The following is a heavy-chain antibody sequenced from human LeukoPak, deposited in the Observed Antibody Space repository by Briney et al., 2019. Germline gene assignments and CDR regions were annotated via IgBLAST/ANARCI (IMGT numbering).Heavy chain of an antibody. CDR2: ISTSSVNT. D-gene: IGHD2-2*01. V-gene: IGHV1-18*01. CDR1: GHNFVNFG. Sequence: ASVKVSCKASGHNFVNFGISWVRQAPGQGLEWMGWISTSSVNTNYAQKFQGRLTMTTDTSTSTAYMELRSLRSDDTAVYYCTRDFDNPENSCPSTSCIDVWGQGTTVTVSS. CDR3: TRDFDNPENSCPSTSCIDV. J-gene: IGHJ6*02.